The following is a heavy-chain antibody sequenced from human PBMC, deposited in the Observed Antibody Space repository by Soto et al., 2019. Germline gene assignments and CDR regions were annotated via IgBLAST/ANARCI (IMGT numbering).Heavy chain of an antibody. D-gene: IGHD3-10*01. CDR3: ATLNSFGSDY. CDR2: ITEDGSTT. V-gene: IGHV3-74*01. CDR1: GFTFSRFW. Sequence: GGSLRLSCATSGFTFSRFWMHWVRQAPGKGLVWVSRITEDGSTTTYADSVKGRFTISRDNAKNTVYLQMNSLRAEDTAVYYCATLNSFGSDYWGQGTVVTV. J-gene: IGHJ4*02.